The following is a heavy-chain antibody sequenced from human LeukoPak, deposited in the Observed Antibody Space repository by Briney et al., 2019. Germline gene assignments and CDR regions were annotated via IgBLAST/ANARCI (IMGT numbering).Heavy chain of an antibody. CDR2: ISAYNGNT. CDR3: ARGILLEFAY. CDR1: DTFTSYG. J-gene: IGHJ4*02. D-gene: IGHD3-9*01. Sequence: GASVKVSCKASDTFTSYGISWVRQAPGQGLEWMGWISAYNGNTNYAQKLQGRVTMTTDTSTSTAYMELRSLRSDDTAVYYCARGILLEFAYWGQGTLVTVSS. V-gene: IGHV1-18*01.